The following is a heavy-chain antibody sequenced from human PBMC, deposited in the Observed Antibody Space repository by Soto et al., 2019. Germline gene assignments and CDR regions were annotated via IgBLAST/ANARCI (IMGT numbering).Heavy chain of an antibody. CDR1: GFTFNNYG. Sequence: QVQLVESGGGVVQPGRSLRLSCAASGFTFNNYGMHWVRQAPGKGLEWVAVIWNDGNGYHYANSVKGRFSISRDNSKNTLYLQMSSLRVEDRAVYYCARRQISPPTRGAASATGGVDVGGQGTTVTVSS. D-gene: IGHD6-13*01. V-gene: IGHV3-33*01. J-gene: IGHJ6*02. CDR2: IWNDGNGY. CDR3: ARRQISPPTRGAASATGGVDV.